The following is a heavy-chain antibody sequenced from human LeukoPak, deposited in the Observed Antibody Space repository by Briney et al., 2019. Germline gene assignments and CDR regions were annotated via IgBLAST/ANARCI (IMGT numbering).Heavy chain of an antibody. Sequence: PGGSLRLSCAASGFTFSSHWMHWVRQAPGKGLVWVSRINSDGSSTNYADSVKGRFTISRDNAKNTLHLQMNSLRAEDTAVYYCARGARGSGTASDYWGQGTLVTVSS. V-gene: IGHV3-74*01. D-gene: IGHD3-10*01. J-gene: IGHJ4*02. CDR3: ARGARGSGTASDY. CDR1: GFTFSSHW. CDR2: INSDGSST.